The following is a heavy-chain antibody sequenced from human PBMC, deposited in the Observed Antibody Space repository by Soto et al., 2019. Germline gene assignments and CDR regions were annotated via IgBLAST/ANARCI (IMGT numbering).Heavy chain of an antibody. V-gene: IGHV5-51*01. J-gene: IGHJ4*02. D-gene: IGHD2-2*02. CDR1: GYRFTSYW. CDR3: ARQEYCSSTSCYTVDS. Sequence: GESLKISCKGSGYRFTSYWIGWVRQMPGKGLEWMGIIYLGDSNTRYSPSFQGQVTISADKSISTAYLQWSSLKASDTAIYYCARQEYCSSTSCYTVDSWGQGTLVTVSS. CDR2: IYLGDSNT.